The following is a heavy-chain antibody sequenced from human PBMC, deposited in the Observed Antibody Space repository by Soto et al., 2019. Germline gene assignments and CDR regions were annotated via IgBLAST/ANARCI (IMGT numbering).Heavy chain of an antibody. CDR2: ISGSGGST. Sequence: EVQLLESGGGLVQPGGSLRLSCAASGFTFSSYAMSWVRQAPGKGLEWVSAISGSGGSTYYADSVKGRFTISRDNSKNTLYLQMNSLRAEDTAVYYCAKAHGGYCSGGSCYDFDYWGQGTLVTVSS. CDR3: AKAHGGYCSGGSCYDFDY. V-gene: IGHV3-23*01. CDR1: GFTFSSYA. D-gene: IGHD2-15*01. J-gene: IGHJ4*02.